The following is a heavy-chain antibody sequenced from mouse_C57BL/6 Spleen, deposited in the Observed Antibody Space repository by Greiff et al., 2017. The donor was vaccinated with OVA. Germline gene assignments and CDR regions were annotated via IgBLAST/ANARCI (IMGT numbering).Heavy chain of an antibody. CDR1: GYTFTSYW. Sequence: QVQLQQPGAELVRPGSSVKLSCKASGYTFTSYWMDWVKQRPGQGLEWIGNIYPSDSENHYNQKFKDKATLTVDKSSRPAYMQLSSLTSEDSAVYYCAREKRGDYVDYWGQGTTLTVSS. J-gene: IGHJ2*01. CDR3: AREKRGDYVDY. CDR2: IYPSDSEN. V-gene: IGHV1-61*01.